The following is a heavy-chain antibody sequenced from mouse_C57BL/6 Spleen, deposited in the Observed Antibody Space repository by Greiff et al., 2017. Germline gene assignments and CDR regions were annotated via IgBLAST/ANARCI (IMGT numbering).Heavy chain of an antibody. Sequence: QVQLQPSGAELVRPGTSVKVSCKASGYAFTNYLIEWVKQRPGQGLEWIGVITPGSGGTNYNEKFKGKATLTADKSSSTHYMQLSGLTSEDSAVYFCARRGTTVPPYWYFDVWGTGTTVTVSS. CDR1: GYAFTNYL. CDR3: ARRGTTVPPYWYFDV. V-gene: IGHV1-54*01. CDR2: ITPGSGGT. J-gene: IGHJ1*03. D-gene: IGHD1-1*01.